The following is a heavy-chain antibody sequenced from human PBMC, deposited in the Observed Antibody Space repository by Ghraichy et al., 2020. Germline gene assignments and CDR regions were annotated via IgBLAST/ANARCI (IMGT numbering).Heavy chain of an antibody. CDR3: AVRIAVADPFDY. Sequence: SETLSLTCAVYGGSFSGYYWSWIRQPPGKGLEWIGEINHSGSTNYNPSLKSRVTISVDTSKNQFSLKLSSVTAADTAVYYCAVRIAVADPFDYWGQGTLVTVSS. D-gene: IGHD6-19*01. CDR2: INHSGST. CDR1: GGSFSGYY. V-gene: IGHV4-34*01. J-gene: IGHJ4*02.